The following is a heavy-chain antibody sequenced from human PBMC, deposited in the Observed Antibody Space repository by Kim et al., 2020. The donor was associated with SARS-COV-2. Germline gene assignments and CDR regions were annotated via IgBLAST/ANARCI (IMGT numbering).Heavy chain of an antibody. CDR3: AKQPGRSWLHATFEE. Sequence: GGSLRLSCEVSGFTFDDYAMHWVRQAPGKGLEWVSSLNWNSGSVGYADSVKGRFTISRDNAKNSLYLEMNGLRLDDTAFYYCAKQPGRSWLHATFEEWGQGTLVTVSS. V-gene: IGHV3-9*01. J-gene: IGHJ4*02. D-gene: IGHD6-13*01. CDR1: GFTFDDYA. CDR2: LNWNSGSV.